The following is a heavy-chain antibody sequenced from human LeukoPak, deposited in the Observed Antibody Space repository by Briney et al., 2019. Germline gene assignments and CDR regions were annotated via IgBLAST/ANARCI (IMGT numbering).Heavy chain of an antibody. CDR1: GFTFSSYA. Sequence: GGSLRLSCAASGFTFSSYAMSWVRQAPGKGLEWVSAISGSGGSTYYADSVKGRFTISRDNSKNTLYLQMNSLRAEDTAVYYCAKDPSPTTVPDHFDYWGQGTLVTVSS. J-gene: IGHJ4*02. CDR3: AKDPSPTTVPDHFDY. CDR2: ISGSGGST. D-gene: IGHD4-17*01. V-gene: IGHV3-23*01.